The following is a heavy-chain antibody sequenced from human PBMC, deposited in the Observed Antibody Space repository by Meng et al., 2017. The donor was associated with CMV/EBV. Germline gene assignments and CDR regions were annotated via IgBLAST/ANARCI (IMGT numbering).Heavy chain of an antibody. J-gene: IGHJ4*02. CDR2: ISYDGSNK. V-gene: IGHV3-30-3*01. CDR3: ARDRGYDFWSDSTDY. Sequence: GESLKISCAASGFTFSSYAMHWVRQAPGKGLEWVAVISYDGSNKYYADSVKGRFTISRDNSKNTLYLQMNSLRAEDTAVYYCARDRGYDFWSDSTDYWGQGTLVTVSS. CDR1: GFTFSSYA. D-gene: IGHD3-3*01.